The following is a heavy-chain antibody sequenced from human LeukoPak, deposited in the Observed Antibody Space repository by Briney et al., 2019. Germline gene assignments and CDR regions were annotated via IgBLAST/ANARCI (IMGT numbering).Heavy chain of an antibody. CDR2: INTNTGNP. J-gene: IGHJ6*02. CDR1: GYTFTSYA. V-gene: IGHV7-4-1*02. Sequence: ASVKVSCKASGYTFTSYAMNWVRQAPGQGLEWMGWINTNTGNPTYAQGFTGRFVFSLDTSVSTAYLQISSLKAEDTAVYYCAREGTAAALGTNYYYYYGMDVWGQGTTVTVSS. D-gene: IGHD6-13*01. CDR3: AREGTAAALGTNYYYYYGMDV.